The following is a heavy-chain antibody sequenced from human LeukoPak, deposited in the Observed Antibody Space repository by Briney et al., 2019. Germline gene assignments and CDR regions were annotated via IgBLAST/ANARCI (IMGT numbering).Heavy chain of an antibody. CDR3: ARDLGGYGDYGTNFDY. J-gene: IGHJ4*02. D-gene: IGHD4-17*01. V-gene: IGHV3-23*01. CDR1: GFTFSSYG. CDR2: ISGSGGST. Sequence: GGSLRLSCAASGFTFSSYGMSWVRQAPGKGLEWVSAISGSGGSTYYADSVKGRFTISRDNSKNTLYLQMNSLRAEDTAVYYCARDLGGYGDYGTNFDYWGQGTLVTVSS.